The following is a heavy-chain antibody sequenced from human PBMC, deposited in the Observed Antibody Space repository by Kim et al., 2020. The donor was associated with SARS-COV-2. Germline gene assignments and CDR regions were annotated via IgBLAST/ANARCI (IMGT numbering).Heavy chain of an antibody. V-gene: IGHV3-33*01. J-gene: IGHJ6*02. D-gene: IGHD6-19*01. Sequence: GGSLRLSCAASGFTFSSYDMHWVRQAPGKGLEWVAVIWHDGNNKYCADSVKGRFTISRDNSKNTLFLQMNSLRAEDTAVYYCARDPTTPVGGTLGMDVWGLGTTVTVSS. CDR3: ARDPTTPVGGTLGMDV. CDR1: GFTFSSYD. CDR2: IWHDGNNK.